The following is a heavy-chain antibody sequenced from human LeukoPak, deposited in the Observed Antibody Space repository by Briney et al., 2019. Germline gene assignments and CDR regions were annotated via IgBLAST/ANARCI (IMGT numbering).Heavy chain of an antibody. CDR3: ARPDHYYYYYYMDA. CDR1: GGTFSSYA. CDR2: IIPIFGTA. J-gene: IGHJ6*03. V-gene: IGHV1-69*13. Sequence: SVKVSCKASGGTFSSYAISWVRQAPGQGLEWMGGIIPIFGTANYAQKFQGRVTITADESTSTAYMELSSLRSEDTAVYYCARPDHYYYYYYMDAWGKGTTVTVSS.